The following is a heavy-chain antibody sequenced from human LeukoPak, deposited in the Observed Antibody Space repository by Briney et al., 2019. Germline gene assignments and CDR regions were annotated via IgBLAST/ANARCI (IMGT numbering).Heavy chain of an antibody. CDR1: GYTFTSYG. Sequence: ASVKVSCKASGYTFTSYGISWVRQAPGQGLEWMGWISAYNGNTNYAQKLQGRVTMTTDTSTSTAYMELRSLRSDDTAVYYCARDRQQWLESPFDYWAREPWSPSPQ. J-gene: IGHJ4*02. CDR3: ARDRQQWLESPFDY. D-gene: IGHD6-19*01. V-gene: IGHV1-18*04. CDR2: ISAYNGNT.